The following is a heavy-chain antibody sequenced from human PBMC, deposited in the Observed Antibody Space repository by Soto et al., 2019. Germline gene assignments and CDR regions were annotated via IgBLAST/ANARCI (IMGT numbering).Heavy chain of an antibody. V-gene: IGHV3-30-3*01. CDR3: ARGFYSSGYSKTFPPIDY. D-gene: IGHD3-22*01. J-gene: IGHJ4*02. CDR1: GFTFGSYA. CDR2: ISYDGSNK. Sequence: GGSLRLSCAASGFTFGSYAMHWVRQAPGKGLEWVAVISYDGSNKYYADSVKGRFTISRDNSKNTLYLQMNSLRAEDTAVYYCARGFYSSGYSKTFPPIDYWGQGTLVSVSS.